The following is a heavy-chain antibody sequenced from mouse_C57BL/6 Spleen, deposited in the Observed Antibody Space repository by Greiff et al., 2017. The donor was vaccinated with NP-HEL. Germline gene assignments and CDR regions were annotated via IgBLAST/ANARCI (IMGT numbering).Heavy chain of an antibody. CDR2: IHPNSGST. CDR1: GYTFTSYW. J-gene: IGHJ2*01. D-gene: IGHD2-3*01. V-gene: IGHV1-64*01. Sequence: VQLQQPGAELVKPGASVKLSCKASGYTFTSYWMHWVKQRPGHGLEWIGMIHPNSGSTNYNEKFQSKATLTVDKSSSTAYMQLSSLTSEDSAVYCCATPPDGPYYFDDWGQGTTLTGAS. CDR3: ATPPDGPYYFDD.